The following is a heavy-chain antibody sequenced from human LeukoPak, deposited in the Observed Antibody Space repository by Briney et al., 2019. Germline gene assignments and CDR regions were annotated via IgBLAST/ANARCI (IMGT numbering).Heavy chain of an antibody. CDR2: INQDGSEK. Sequence: GGSLRLSCVASAFSFRNYWMSWVRQAPGKGLEWVANINQDGSEKYYVDSVKGRFTISRDNAKNSLYLQMNSLRAEDTAVYYCATSLGPLTEYWGQGTLVTVSS. J-gene: IGHJ4*02. V-gene: IGHV3-7*01. CDR1: AFSFRNYW. D-gene: IGHD7-27*01. CDR3: ATSLGPLTEY.